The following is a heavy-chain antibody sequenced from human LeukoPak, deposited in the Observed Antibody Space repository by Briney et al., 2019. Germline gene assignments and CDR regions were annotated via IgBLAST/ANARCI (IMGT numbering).Heavy chain of an antibody. CDR3: ARSDYDILRYYFDY. CDR1: GFTFSDYY. J-gene: IGHJ4*02. V-gene: IGHV3-11*04. D-gene: IGHD3-9*01. Sequence: PGGSLRLSCAASGFTFSDYYMSWIRQAPGKGLEWVSYISSSGSTIYYADSVKGRFTISRDNAKNSLYLQMNSLRGEDTAVYYCARSDYDILRYYFDYWGQGALVTVSS. CDR2: ISSSGSTI.